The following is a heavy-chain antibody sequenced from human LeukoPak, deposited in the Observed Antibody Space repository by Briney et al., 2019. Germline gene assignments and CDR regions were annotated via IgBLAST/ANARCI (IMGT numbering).Heavy chain of an antibody. J-gene: IGHJ3*02. CDR2: IYTSGST. CDR3: ASWSQWLVHVRDPNAFDI. V-gene: IGHV4-4*07. D-gene: IGHD6-19*01. CDR1: GGSISSYY. Sequence: PSETLSLTCTVSGGSISSYYWSWIRQPAGKGLEWIGRIYTSGSTNYNPSLKSRVTTSVDTSKNQFSLKLSSVTAADTAVYYCASWSQWLVHVRDPNAFDIWGQGTMVTVSS.